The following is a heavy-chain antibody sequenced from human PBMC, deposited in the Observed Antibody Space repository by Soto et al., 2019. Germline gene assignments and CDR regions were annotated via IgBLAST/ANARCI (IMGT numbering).Heavy chain of an antibody. J-gene: IGHJ4*02. D-gene: IGHD5-12*01. CDR3: AREGGYTSFDY. V-gene: IGHV4-59*01. Sequence: SETLSLTCTVSGGSISSYYWSWIRQPPGKGLEWIGYIYYSGSTNYNPSLKSRVTISVDTSKNQFSLKLSSVTSADTAVYYCAREGGYTSFDYWGQGTLVTVSS. CDR1: GGSISSYY. CDR2: IYYSGST.